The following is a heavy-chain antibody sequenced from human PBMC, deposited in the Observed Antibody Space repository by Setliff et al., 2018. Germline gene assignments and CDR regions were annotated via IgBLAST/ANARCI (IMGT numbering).Heavy chain of an antibody. CDR2: INHSGRT. V-gene: IGHV4-34*01. CDR1: GGTFSYYY. Sequence: SETLSLTCAASGGTFSYYYWTWIRQPPGKGLEWIGEINHSGRTSYNPSLESRVTISIDTSKNQFSLNLRYVTAADTGLYYCARGRNIKLRLLDSWGQGKLVTVSS. D-gene: IGHD1-20*01. J-gene: IGHJ4*02. CDR3: ARGRNIKLRLLDS.